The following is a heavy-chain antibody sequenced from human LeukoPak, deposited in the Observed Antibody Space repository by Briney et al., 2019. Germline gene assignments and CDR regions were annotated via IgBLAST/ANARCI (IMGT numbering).Heavy chain of an antibody. J-gene: IGHJ6*03. V-gene: IGHV4-4*07. CDR1: GGSISGYY. CDR2: IYTSGST. D-gene: IGHD4-17*01. CDR3: ARDYGDYAYYYYYYMDV. Sequence: PSETLSLTCTVSGGSISGYYWSWIRQPAGKGLEWIGRIYTSGSTNYNPSLKSRVTMSVDTSKNQFSLKLSSVTAADTAVYYCARDYGDYAYYYYYYMDVWGKGTTVTVSS.